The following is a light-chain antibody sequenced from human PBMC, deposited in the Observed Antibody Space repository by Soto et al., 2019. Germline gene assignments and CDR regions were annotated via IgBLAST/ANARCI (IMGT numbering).Light chain of an antibody. CDR3: QQYGSSPTWT. J-gene: IGKJ1*01. Sequence: DIQMTQSPSSLSVSVGDRVTITCRASQSIGGFLNWYQQKLGKAPKLLIYAASSLQSGVPSRFSGSGSGTDFTLTISRLEPEDSAVYYCQQYGSSPTWTFGQGTKVDIK. CDR1: QSIGGF. CDR2: AAS. V-gene: IGKV1-39*01.